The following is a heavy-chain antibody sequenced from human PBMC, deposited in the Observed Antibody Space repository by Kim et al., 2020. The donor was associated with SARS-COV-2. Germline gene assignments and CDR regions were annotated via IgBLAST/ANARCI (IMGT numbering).Heavy chain of an antibody. CDR3: ARTSGSYGRYYMDV. D-gene: IGHD1-26*01. J-gene: IGHJ6*03. V-gene: IGHV4-4*09. Sequence: PSLKSRVTISVDTSKNRFSLKLSAVTAADTAVYYCARTSGSYGRYYMDVWGKGTTVTVSS.